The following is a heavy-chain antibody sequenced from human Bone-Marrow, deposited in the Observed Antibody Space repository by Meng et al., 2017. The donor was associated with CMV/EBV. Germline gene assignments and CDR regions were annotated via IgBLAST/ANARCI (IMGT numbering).Heavy chain of an antibody. Sequence: SETLSLTCTVSGGSISSYYWSWIRQPPGKGLEWIGYIYYSGSTNYNPSLKSRVTISVDTSKNQFSLKLSSVTAADTAVYYCAKDHGHSSSWRYYYYGMDVWGQGTTVTVSS. CDR1: GGSISSYY. J-gene: IGHJ6*02. V-gene: IGHV4-59*01. CDR2: IYYSGST. CDR3: AKDHGHSSSWRYYYYGMDV. D-gene: IGHD6-13*01.